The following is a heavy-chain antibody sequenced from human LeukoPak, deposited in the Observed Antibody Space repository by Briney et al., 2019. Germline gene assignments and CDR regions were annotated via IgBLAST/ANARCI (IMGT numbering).Heavy chain of an antibody. Sequence: GGSLRLSCAASGFTFSFYNMNWVRQAPRKGLEWLSYISGSSATVHYADSVKGRFTISRDNAKNTVSLQMNSLRAEDTGVYYCARAPSEIGGYYPEYFRHWGQGTLVIVSS. CDR3: ARAPSEIGGYYPEYFRH. J-gene: IGHJ1*01. CDR1: GFTFSFYN. D-gene: IGHD3-22*01. V-gene: IGHV3-48*04. CDR2: ISGSSATV.